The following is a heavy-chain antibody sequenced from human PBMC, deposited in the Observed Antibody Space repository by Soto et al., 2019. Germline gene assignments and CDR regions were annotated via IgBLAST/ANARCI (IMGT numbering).Heavy chain of an antibody. J-gene: IGHJ6*03. CDR1: GFTFSSYA. V-gene: IGHV3-23*01. Sequence: GGSLRLSCAASGFTFSSYAMSWVRQAPGKGLEWVSAISGSGGSTYYADSVKGRFTISRDNSKNTLYLQMNSLRAEDTAVYYCAKHEGYCSGGSCPNYYYYYYYIDVWGKGTTVTVSS. CDR2: ISGSGGST. CDR3: AKHEGYCSGGSCPNYYYYYYYIDV. D-gene: IGHD2-15*01.